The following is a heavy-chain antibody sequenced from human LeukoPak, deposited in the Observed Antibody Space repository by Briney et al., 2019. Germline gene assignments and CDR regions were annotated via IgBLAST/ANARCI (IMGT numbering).Heavy chain of an antibody. CDR3: ARDYGTTGRYFDI. CDR2: ISSRSGTI. D-gene: IGHD2-8*01. J-gene: IGHJ3*02. V-gene: IGHV3-48*02. CDR1: GFTFSTYS. Sequence: GGSLRLSCAASGFTFSTYSMNWVRQAPGKGLEWVSYISSRSGTIHYADSVKGRFTISRDNAKNSMYLQMNSLRDEDTAVYYCARDYGTTGRYFDIWGQGTMVTVSS.